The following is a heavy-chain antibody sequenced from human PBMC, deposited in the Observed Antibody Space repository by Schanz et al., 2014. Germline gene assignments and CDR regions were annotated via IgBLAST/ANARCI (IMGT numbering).Heavy chain of an antibody. Sequence: QVQLVQSGAEVKKPGSSVKVSCKASGGTFSSFPISWVRQAPGQGLEWMGRINPMIRVVNYAQKVQDRVTMTTDTSTSTAYMELRSLRSDDTAVYYCARGWGYDALTGYVFWGQGTLVTVSS. CDR2: INPMIRVV. D-gene: IGHD3-9*01. CDR1: GGTFSSFP. J-gene: IGHJ4*02. CDR3: ARGWGYDALTGYVF. V-gene: IGHV1-69*02.